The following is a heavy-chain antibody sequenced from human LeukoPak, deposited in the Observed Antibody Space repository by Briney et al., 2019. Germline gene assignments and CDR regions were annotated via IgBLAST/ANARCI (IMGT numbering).Heavy chain of an antibody. J-gene: IGHJ1*01. V-gene: IGHV3-53*01. CDR2: IYSGGST. CDR3: AIVPAAITYFQH. Sequence: QPGGSLRLSCAASGFTVSSNYMSWVRQAPGKGLEWVSVIYSGGSTYYADSVKGRFTISRDNSKNTLYLQMNSLRAEDTAVYYCAIVPAAITYFQHWGQGTPVTVSS. D-gene: IGHD2-2*01. CDR1: GFTVSSNY.